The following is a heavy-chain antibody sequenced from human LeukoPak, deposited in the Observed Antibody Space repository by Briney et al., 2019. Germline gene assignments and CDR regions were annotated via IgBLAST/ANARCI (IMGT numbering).Heavy chain of an antibody. CDR2: INPSGGST. V-gene: IGHV1-46*01. Sequence: ASVKVSCKASGYTFTSYYMRWVRQAPGQGLEWMGIINPSGGSTSYAQKFQGRDTMTRDTSTSTVYMELSSLRSEDTAVYYCARERVVVAATPRTGLDPWGQGTLVTVSS. D-gene: IGHD2-15*01. CDR3: ARERVVVAATPRTGLDP. CDR1: GYTFTSYY. J-gene: IGHJ5*02.